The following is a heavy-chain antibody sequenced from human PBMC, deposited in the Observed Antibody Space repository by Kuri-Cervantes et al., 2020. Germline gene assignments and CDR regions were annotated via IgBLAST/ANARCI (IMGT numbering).Heavy chain of an antibody. CDR3: ARQAYDSSGYYYSFDI. V-gene: IGHV1-69*05. Sequence: SVKVSCKASGCIFRNYAMSWVRQAPGHGLEWMGGIIPIFRTTSYAQKFQGRVTITTDESTSTAYMELSSLRSEDTAVYYCARQAYDSSGYYYSFDIWGQGTMVTVSS. D-gene: IGHD3-22*01. CDR2: IIPIFRTT. J-gene: IGHJ3*02. CDR1: GCIFRNYA.